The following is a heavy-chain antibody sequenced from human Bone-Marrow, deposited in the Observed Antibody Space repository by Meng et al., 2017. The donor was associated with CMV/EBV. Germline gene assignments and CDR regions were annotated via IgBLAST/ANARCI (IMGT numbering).Heavy chain of an antibody. Sequence: ASVKVSCKASGYTFTSYGISWVRQAPGQGLEWMGWISAYNGNTNYAQKLQGRVTMTTDTSTSTAYMELMSLRSDDTAVYYCARERRRVTYYYGSGNPVGSYYGMDVWGQGTTVTISS. CDR2: ISAYNGNT. D-gene: IGHD3-10*01. CDR1: GYTFTSYG. CDR3: ARERRRVTYYYGSGNPVGSYYGMDV. V-gene: IGHV1-18*01. J-gene: IGHJ6*02.